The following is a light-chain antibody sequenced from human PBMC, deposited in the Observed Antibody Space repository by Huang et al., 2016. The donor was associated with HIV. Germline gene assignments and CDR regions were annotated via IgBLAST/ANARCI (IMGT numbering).Light chain of an antibody. CDR2: KAS. CDR3: QQYNSYSYT. J-gene: IGKJ2*01. CDR1: QSISSW. Sequence: DIQMTQSPSTLSASVGDRVTITCRASQSISSWLAWYQQKPGKAPNLLIYKASSLKSGVPSRFSGSGSGTEFTLTISSLQPYDFATYYCQQYNSYSYTFGQGTKLEIK. V-gene: IGKV1-5*03.